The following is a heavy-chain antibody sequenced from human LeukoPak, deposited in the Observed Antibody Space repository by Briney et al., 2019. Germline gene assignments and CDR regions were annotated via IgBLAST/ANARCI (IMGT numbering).Heavy chain of an antibody. J-gene: IGHJ4*02. Sequence: ASVKVSCKASGYTFTGYYMHWLRQAPGQGLEWMGRINPNSGGTNYAQKFQGRVTMTRDTSISTAYMELSRLRPDDTAVYYCATTLRYYYDSSGYYLPDYWGQGTLVTVSS. CDR2: INPNSGGT. V-gene: IGHV1-2*06. CDR1: GYTFTGYY. CDR3: ATTLRYYYDSSGYYLPDY. D-gene: IGHD3-22*01.